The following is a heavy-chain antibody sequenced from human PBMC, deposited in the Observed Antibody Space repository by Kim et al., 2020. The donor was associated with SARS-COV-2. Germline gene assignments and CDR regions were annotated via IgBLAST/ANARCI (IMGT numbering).Heavy chain of an antibody. CDR1: GGTFSSYA. J-gene: IGHJ3*02. V-gene: IGHV1-69*05. Sequence: SVKVSYKASGGTFSSYAISWVRQAPGQGLEWMGGIIPIFGTANYAQKFQGRVTITTDESTSTAYMELSSLRSEDTAVYYCARDGWELLRTDAFDIWGQGTMVTVSS. D-gene: IGHD1-26*01. CDR2: IIPIFGTA. CDR3: ARDGWELLRTDAFDI.